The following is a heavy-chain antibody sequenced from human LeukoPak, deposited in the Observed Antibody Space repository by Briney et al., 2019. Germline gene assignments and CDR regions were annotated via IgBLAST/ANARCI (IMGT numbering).Heavy chain of an antibody. D-gene: IGHD4-17*01. Sequence: GGSLRLSCAASGFTYSSYWMSWVRQAPGKGLEWVANIKHDGSEKYYVDSVKGRFTISRDNAKNSLYLQMNSLRAEDTAVYYCAREGYGDYLNWFDPWGQGTLVTVSS. V-gene: IGHV3-7*01. CDR1: GFTYSSYW. CDR3: AREGYGDYLNWFDP. J-gene: IGHJ5*02. CDR2: IKHDGSEK.